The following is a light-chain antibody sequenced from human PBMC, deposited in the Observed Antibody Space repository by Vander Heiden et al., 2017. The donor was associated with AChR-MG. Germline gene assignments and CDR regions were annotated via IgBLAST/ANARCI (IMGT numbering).Light chain of an antibody. CDR2: QDV. CDR3: QAWDSGTFV. Sequence: SYELTQPPSVSVSPGQTANITCSADKMGEKFASWYHQKPGQSPVLVIYQDVKRPSGIPDRFSGSNSGSTATLTISGTQALDEADYYCQAWDSGTFVFGPGTKVTVL. V-gene: IGLV3-1*01. CDR1: KMGEKF. J-gene: IGLJ1*01.